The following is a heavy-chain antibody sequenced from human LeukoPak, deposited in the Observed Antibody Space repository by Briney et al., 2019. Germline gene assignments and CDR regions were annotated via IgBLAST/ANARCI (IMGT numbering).Heavy chain of an antibody. Sequence: SETLSLTCTVSGGSISTYYWSWIRQPPGEGLEWIGSIYYSGSTNYNPSLKSRVTISVDTSKNQFSLKLSSVTAADTAVYYCARDQIVGAILDYWGQGILVTVSS. CDR2: IYYSGST. CDR3: ARDQIVGAILDY. J-gene: IGHJ4*02. D-gene: IGHD1-26*01. CDR1: GGSISTYY. V-gene: IGHV4-59*12.